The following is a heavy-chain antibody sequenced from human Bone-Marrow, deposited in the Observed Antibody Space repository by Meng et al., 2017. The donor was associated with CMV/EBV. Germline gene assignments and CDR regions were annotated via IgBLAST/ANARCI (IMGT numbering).Heavy chain of an antibody. Sequence: ESLKISCAASGFTFSSYSMNWVRQAPGKGLEWVSSISSSSSYIYYADSVKGRFTISRDNAKNTLLLQMNSLRAEDTAVYYCARFRRYCNSTTCYTSYGMDVWGRGTTVTFSS. D-gene: IGHD2/OR15-2a*01. J-gene: IGHJ6*02. CDR3: ARFRRYCNSTTCYTSYGMDV. CDR1: GFTFSSYS. V-gene: IGHV3-21*04. CDR2: ISSSSSYI.